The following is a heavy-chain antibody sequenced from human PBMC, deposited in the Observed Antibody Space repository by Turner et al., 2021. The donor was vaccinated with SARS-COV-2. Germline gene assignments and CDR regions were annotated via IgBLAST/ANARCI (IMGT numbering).Heavy chain of an antibody. CDR3: ARLDYDFWSGYPDRGYFDL. CDR2: IYYSGST. CDR1: GGSIRSSRYY. V-gene: IGHV4-39*01. D-gene: IGHD3-3*01. J-gene: IGHJ2*01. Sequence: QLQLQESGPGLVKPSETLSLTCTVSGGSIRSSRYYWGWIRQPPGKGLAWSGSIYYSGSTNYNPSLKSRVTISVDTSKNQFSLKLSSVTAADTAVYYCARLDYDFWSGYPDRGYFDLWGRGTLVTVSS.